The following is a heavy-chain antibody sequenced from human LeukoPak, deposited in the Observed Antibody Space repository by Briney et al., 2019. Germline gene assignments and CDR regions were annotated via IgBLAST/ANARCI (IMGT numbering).Heavy chain of an antibody. Sequence: ASVKVSCKASGYTFTGYYMHWVRQAPGQGLEWMGWINPNSGGTNYAQKFQGRVTMTRDTSISTAYMELSRLRSDDTAVYYRARDLYDSSGYYHFPDAFDIWGQGTMVTVSS. CDR1: GYTFTGYY. D-gene: IGHD3-22*01. CDR3: ARDLYDSSGYYHFPDAFDI. CDR2: INPNSGGT. J-gene: IGHJ3*02. V-gene: IGHV1-2*02.